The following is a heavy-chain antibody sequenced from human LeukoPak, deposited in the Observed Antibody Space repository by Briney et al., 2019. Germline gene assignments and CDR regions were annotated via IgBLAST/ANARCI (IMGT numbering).Heavy chain of an antibody. CDR2: IKSKADGETI. V-gene: IGHV3-15*01. Sequence: GGSLRLSCAASGFTVSNNYMSWVRQAPGKGLEWVGRIKSKADGETIDYAAPVKGRFTFSRDDSKNMLYLQMNSLKSEDTAVYYCSTLTSRGLSDSWGQGTLVTVSS. J-gene: IGHJ4*02. CDR1: GFTVSNNY. CDR3: STLTSRGLSDS. D-gene: IGHD1-20*01.